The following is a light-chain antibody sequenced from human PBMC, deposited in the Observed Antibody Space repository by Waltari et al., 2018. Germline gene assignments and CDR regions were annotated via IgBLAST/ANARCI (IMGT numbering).Light chain of an antibody. CDR1: RSNIGANY. CDR2: RNN. CDR3: ATWDDSLSGGV. V-gene: IGLV1-47*01. J-gene: IGLJ2*01. Sequence: QSVLTQPPSASGTPGQRVTLSCSGRRSNIGANYVYWYQQVPGLAPRLLIYRNNKRPSGVPDRFSASKSGTSASLAISGLRSEDEADDYCATWDDSLSGGVFGGGTKLTVL.